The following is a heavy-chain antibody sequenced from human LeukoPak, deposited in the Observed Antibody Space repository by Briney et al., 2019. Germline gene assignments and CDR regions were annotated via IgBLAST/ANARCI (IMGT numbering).Heavy chain of an antibody. Sequence: GGSLRLSCAASGFTFSSYWMSWVRQAPGKGLEWVANIKQDGSEKYYVDSVKGRFTISRDNAKNSLYLQMNSLRAEDTAVYYCARDQASYYYYYMDAWGKGTTVTVSS. J-gene: IGHJ6*03. V-gene: IGHV3-7*01. CDR1: GFTFSSYW. CDR2: IKQDGSEK. CDR3: ARDQASYYYYYMDA.